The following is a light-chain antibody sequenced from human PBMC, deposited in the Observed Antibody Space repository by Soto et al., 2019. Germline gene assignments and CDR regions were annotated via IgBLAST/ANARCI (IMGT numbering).Light chain of an antibody. V-gene: IGKV1-39*01. J-gene: IGKJ2*03. CDR1: QNLDNY. CDR3: QQCVSTPIYS. CDR2: AAS. Sequence: DIQMTQSPSSLSASVGDRVTITCRSSQNLDNYLNWYHQKPGKAPNLLIYAASRLQSGVPSTFDSGRSGTHFTLTIASLHPEDVGTYFCQQCVSTPIYSFGQGPEVE.